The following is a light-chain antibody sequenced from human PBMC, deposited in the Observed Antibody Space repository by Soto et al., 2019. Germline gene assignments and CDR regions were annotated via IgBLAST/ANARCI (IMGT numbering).Light chain of an antibody. CDR2: GAS. J-gene: IGKJ1*01. Sequence: VLTQSPATLSVYTRERVILSCRASQSVDISLAWYQQKPGQAPRLLIYGASTRATDMPGTFSGRGSGTEFTLTITSLRPEDFGVYYCQQYRSWPRTFGQGTKVDIK. CDR3: QQYRSWPRT. V-gene: IGKV3-15*01. CDR1: QSVDIS.